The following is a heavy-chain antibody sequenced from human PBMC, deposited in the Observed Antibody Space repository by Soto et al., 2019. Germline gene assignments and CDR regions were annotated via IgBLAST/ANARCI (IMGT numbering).Heavy chain of an antibody. V-gene: IGHV3-30*03. CDR3: ARDSYCSGGSCYSFDY. D-gene: IGHD2-15*01. CDR2: ISYDGSNK. Sequence: GGSLRLSCAASGFTFSSYGMHWVRQAPGKGLEWVAVISYDGSNKYYADSVKGRFTISRDNSKNTLYLQMNSLRAEDTAVYYCARDSYCSGGSCYSFDYWGLGTLVTVSS. J-gene: IGHJ4*02. CDR1: GFTFSSYG.